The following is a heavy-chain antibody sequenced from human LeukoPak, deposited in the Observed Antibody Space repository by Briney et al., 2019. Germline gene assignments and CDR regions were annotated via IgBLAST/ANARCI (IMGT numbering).Heavy chain of an antibody. J-gene: IGHJ3*02. CDR3: ARGLGRELDGAFDI. Sequence: GGSLRLSCAASGFIVSSNYMSWVRQAPGKGLECVSVIYSGGRTYYADSVKGRFTISRDNSRNTLYLQMNSLRAEDTAVCYCARGLGRELDGAFDIWGQGTMVTVSS. CDR2: IYSGGRT. V-gene: IGHV3-53*01. D-gene: IGHD3-10*01. CDR1: GFIVSSNY.